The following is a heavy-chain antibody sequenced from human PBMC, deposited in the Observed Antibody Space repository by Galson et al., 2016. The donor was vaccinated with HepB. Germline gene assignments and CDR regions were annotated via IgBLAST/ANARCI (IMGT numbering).Heavy chain of an antibody. CDR2: IWYDGNNK. D-gene: IGHD2-2*01. J-gene: IGHJ6*02. V-gene: IGHV3-33*01. CDR1: GFTFSTYG. CDR3: ARDVVARGGYYYYGMDV. Sequence: SLRLSCAASGFTFSTYGMHWVRQAPGKGLELLAVIWYDGNNKYYADSVKGRFTISRDNSKNTLYLQMNSLRAGDTALYYCARDVVARGGYYYYGMDVWGQGTTVTVSS.